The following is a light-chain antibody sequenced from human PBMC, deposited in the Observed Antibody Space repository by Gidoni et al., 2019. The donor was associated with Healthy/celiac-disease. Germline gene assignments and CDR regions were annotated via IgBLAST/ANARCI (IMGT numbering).Light chain of an antibody. J-gene: IGKJ5*01. CDR2: LGS. CDR3: MQALQTPIT. Sequence: DIVMTQSPLSLPVTPGEPASISCRSSQSLLHSNGYNYLDWYLQKPGQSPQLLIYLGSNRADGVPDRFSGSGSGTDFTLKISRVEAEDVGVYYCMQALQTPITFGQGTRLEIK. CDR1: QSLLHSNGYNY. V-gene: IGKV2-28*01.